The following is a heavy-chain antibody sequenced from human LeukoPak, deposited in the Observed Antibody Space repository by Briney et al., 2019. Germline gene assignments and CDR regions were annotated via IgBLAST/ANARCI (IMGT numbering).Heavy chain of an antibody. CDR2: IYYSGST. Sequence: PSETLSLTCTVTGGSISSSSYYWGWIRQPPGEGLEWIGSIYYSGSTYYNPSLKSRVTISVDTSKNQFSLKLSSVTAADTAVYYCARHRLPYGSGSYSDYWGQGTLVTVSS. V-gene: IGHV4-39*01. D-gene: IGHD3-10*01. J-gene: IGHJ4*02. CDR3: ARHRLPYGSGSYSDY. CDR1: GGSISSSSYY.